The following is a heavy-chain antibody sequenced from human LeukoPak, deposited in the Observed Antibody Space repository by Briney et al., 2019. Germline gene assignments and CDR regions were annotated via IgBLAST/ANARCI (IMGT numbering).Heavy chain of an antibody. J-gene: IGHJ5*02. Sequence: GASVKVSCKASGYTFTSYGISWVRQAPGQGLEWMGWISAYNGNTNYAQKLQGRVTMTTDTSTSTAYMELRSLRSDDTAVYYCARSSGGYLPFSDNWFDPWGQGTLVTVSS. V-gene: IGHV1-18*01. CDR3: ARSSGGYLPFSDNWFDP. CDR1: GYTFTSYG. D-gene: IGHD3-22*01. CDR2: ISAYNGNT.